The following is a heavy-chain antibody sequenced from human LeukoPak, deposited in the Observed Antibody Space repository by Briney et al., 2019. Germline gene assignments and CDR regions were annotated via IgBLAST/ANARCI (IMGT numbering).Heavy chain of an antibody. J-gene: IGHJ4*02. Sequence: ASVKVSCKASGYTFTSYYMHWVRQAPGQGLKWMGIINPSGGSTSYAQKFQGRVTMTRDTSTSTVYMELSSLRSEDTAVYYCARELNYYDSSGYYYRRLMGSDPGVDYWGQGTLVTVSS. CDR3: ARELNYYDSSGYYYRRLMGSDPGVDY. CDR2: INPSGGST. D-gene: IGHD3-22*01. CDR1: GYTFTSYY. V-gene: IGHV1-46*01.